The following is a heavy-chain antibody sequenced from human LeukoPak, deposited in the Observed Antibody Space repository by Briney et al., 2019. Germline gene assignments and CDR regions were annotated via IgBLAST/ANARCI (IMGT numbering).Heavy chain of an antibody. V-gene: IGHV1-46*01. CDR3: ARDYYGSGSYFDY. D-gene: IGHD3-10*01. Sequence: GASVKVSCKASGYTFTSYYMHWVRQAPGQGLEWMGIINPSGGSTSYAQKFQGRVTITTDESTSTAYMELSSLRSEDTAVYYCARDYYGSGSYFDYWGQGTLVTVSS. CDR2: INPSGGST. CDR1: GYTFTSYY. J-gene: IGHJ4*02.